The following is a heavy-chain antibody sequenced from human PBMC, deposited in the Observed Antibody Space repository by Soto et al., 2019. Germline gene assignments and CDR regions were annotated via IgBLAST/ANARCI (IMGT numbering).Heavy chain of an antibody. CDR1: GFSLGSYW. CDR2: IKKDGSRT. D-gene: IGHD2-8*01. CDR3: ARDVSPGTSTLYLDAFDI. V-gene: IGHV3-7*05. Sequence: EAQLAESGGGLVQPGGSLRLSCEASGFSLGSYWMTWVRQAPGKGLEWVANIKKDGSRTSYLDSVRGRFTISRDNVGNSLSLQMDSLRAEDTGLYFCARDVSPGTSTLYLDAFDIWGQGTMVTVSS. J-gene: IGHJ3*02.